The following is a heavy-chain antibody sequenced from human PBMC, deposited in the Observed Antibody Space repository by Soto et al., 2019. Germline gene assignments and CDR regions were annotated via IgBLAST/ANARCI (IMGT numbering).Heavy chain of an antibody. J-gene: IGHJ6*02. V-gene: IGHV4-39*01. Sequence: PSETLSLTCTVSGGSISSSSYYWGWIRQPPEKGIKWIGSIYYSGSTYYNPSLKSRVTISVDTSKNQFSLKLSSVTAADTAVYYCARLRRIPDNTAGGYYYYGMDVWGQGTTVTVSS. CDR3: ARLRRIPDNTAGGYYYYGMDV. CDR2: IYYSGST. D-gene: IGHD5-18*01. CDR1: GGSISSSSYY.